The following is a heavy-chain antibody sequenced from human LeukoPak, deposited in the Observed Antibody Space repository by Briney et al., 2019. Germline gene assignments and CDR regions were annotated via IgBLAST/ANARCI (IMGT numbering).Heavy chain of an antibody. CDR3: ARVAGVDYDSSGYYPDY. D-gene: IGHD3-22*01. Sequence: GRSLRLSCAASGFTFSSYAMHWVRQAPGKGLEWVAVISYDGSNKYYADSVKGRFTISRDNSKNTLYPQMNSLRAEDTAVYYCARVAGVDYDSSGYYPDYWGQGTLVTVSS. CDR1: GFTFSSYA. J-gene: IGHJ4*02. V-gene: IGHV3-30-3*01. CDR2: ISYDGSNK.